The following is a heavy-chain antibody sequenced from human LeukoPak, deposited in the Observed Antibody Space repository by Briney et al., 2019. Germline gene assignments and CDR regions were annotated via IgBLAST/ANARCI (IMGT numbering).Heavy chain of an antibody. V-gene: IGHV3-23*01. CDR3: ARDLSLGELSR. J-gene: IGHJ4*02. Sequence: GGSLRLSCAASGFTFSSYAMTWVRQAPGKGLEWVSTISGNGGSTYYADSVKGRFTISRDNAKNSLYLQMNSLRAEDTAVYYCARDLSLGELSRWGQGTLVTVSS. CDR2: ISGNGGST. CDR1: GFTFSSYA. D-gene: IGHD3-16*02.